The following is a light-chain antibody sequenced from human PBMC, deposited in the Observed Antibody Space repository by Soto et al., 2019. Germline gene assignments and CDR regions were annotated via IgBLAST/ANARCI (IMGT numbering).Light chain of an antibody. Sequence: QSVLTQPASVSGSPGESITISCTGTSSYVGTYNLVTWYQQHPGRVPKLILYEGNKRPSGVSSRFSASKSGNTASLTIPGLQAEDEADYFCCSYAPSRTLLFGGGTKVTVL. CDR3: CSYAPSRTLL. V-gene: IGLV2-23*01. CDR1: SSYVGTYNL. J-gene: IGLJ2*01. CDR2: EGN.